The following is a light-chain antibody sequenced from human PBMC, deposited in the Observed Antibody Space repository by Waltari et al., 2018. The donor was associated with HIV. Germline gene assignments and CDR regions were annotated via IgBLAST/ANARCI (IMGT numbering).Light chain of an antibody. CDR2: QDS. V-gene: IGLV3-1*01. CDR1: KLVSKF. J-gene: IGLJ2*01. Sequence: SYELTQPPSVSVSPGQTASITCPGHKLVSKFVSWYQQKPGQSPVLVIYQDSKRPSGIPERFSGSNSGNTATLTISGTQAMDEADYYCQAWDSGTAVFGGGTKLTVL. CDR3: QAWDSGTAV.